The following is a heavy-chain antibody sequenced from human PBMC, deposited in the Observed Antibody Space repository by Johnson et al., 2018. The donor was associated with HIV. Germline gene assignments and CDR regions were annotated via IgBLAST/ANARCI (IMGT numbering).Heavy chain of an antibody. V-gene: IGHV3-74*01. CDR3: ARDHAFGDIWDRAFDI. D-gene: IGHD3-10*01. CDR1: GFTFSNYW. J-gene: IGHJ3*02. Sequence: VQLVESGGGLVQPGGSLRLSCAASGFTFSNYWMHWVRQAPGKGLVWVSRINSDGSSTSYADSVKGRFTISRDNAKNTLYLQMNSLRAEDTAVYYCARDHAFGDIWDRAFDIWGQGTMVTVSS. CDR2: INSDGSST.